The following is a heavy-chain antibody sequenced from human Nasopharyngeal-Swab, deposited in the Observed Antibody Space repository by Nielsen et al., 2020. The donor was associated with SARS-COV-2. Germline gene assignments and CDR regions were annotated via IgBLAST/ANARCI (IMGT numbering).Heavy chain of an antibody. D-gene: IGHD3-3*01. V-gene: IGHV3-30*18. Sequence: WIRQCPGKGLEWVAAISYDGNNKCYADSLKGRFTVSRDNSGNTLYLQMNSLRPEDTAVYYCAKEKGGYDCWSGYSKPLNAFDIWGQGTMVTVSS. CDR3: AKEKGGYDCWSGYSKPLNAFDI. CDR2: ISYDGNNK. J-gene: IGHJ3*02.